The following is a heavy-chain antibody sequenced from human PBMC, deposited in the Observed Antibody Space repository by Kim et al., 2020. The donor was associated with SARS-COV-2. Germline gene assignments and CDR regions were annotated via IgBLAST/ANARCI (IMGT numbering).Heavy chain of an antibody. CDR3: AKENKNSYTTALYY. J-gene: IGHJ4*02. CDR2: ISADGSSA. V-gene: IGHV3-23*01. Sequence: GGSLRLSCTTSGFTFSYFPLAWVRQPPGKGLEWLSAISADGSSAFYAESVKGRFTISRDSSKNAVFLQMYSLTADDTAIYYCAKENKNSYTTALYYWGQGTLVSVSS. D-gene: IGHD1-26*01. CDR1: GFTFSYFP.